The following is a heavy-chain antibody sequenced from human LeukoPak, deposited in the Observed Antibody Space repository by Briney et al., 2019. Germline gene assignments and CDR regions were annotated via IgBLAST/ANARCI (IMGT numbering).Heavy chain of an antibody. V-gene: IGHV3-30*18. CDR2: ISYDGSNE. CDR1: GSSYG. CDR3: AKEVSSGSLDF. D-gene: IGHD6-19*01. J-gene: IGHJ4*02. Sequence: GGSLRLSCAASGSSYGMHWVRQAPGKGLEWVAVISYDGSNEYYADSVKGRFTISRDNSKNTLYLQMNSLRPDDTAVYYCAKEVSSGSLDFWGQGTLVTVSS.